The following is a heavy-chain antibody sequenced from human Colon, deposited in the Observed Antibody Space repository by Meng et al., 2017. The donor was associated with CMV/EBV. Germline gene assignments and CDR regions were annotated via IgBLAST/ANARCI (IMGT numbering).Heavy chain of an antibody. J-gene: IGHJ3*02. CDR3: ARGVNYGSHYHAFEI. D-gene: IGHD4/OR15-4a*01. CDR1: GLTFSDYE. CDR2: IYYSGAT. V-gene: IGHV3-23*01. Sequence: GESLKISCLVSGLTFSDYEMNWVRQAPGKGLEWVSSIYYSGATYYADSVKGRFTISRDSSKNALYLQVDSLRVEDTAVHYCARGVNYGSHYHAFEILGQGTMVTVSS.